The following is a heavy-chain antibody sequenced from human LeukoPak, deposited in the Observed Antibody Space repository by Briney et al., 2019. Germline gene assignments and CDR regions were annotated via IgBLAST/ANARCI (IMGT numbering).Heavy chain of an antibody. J-gene: IGHJ4*02. CDR3: AREVQLERQGTFDY. CDR1: GFTFSSYA. V-gene: IGHV3-23*01. D-gene: IGHD1-1*01. Sequence: GGSLRLSCAASGFTFSSYAMSWFRQAPGKGLEWVSAISGSGGSTYYADSVKGRFTISRDNSKNTLYLQMNSLRAEDTAVYYCAREVQLERQGTFDYWGQGTLVTVSS. CDR2: ISGSGGST.